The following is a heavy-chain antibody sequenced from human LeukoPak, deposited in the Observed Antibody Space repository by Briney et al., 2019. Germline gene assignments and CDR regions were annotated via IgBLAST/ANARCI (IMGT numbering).Heavy chain of an antibody. V-gene: IGHV4-30-2*01. CDR2: IYYSGNT. CDR3: ARSSSYFDY. J-gene: IGHJ4*02. CDR1: GGSMSSGGYS. Sequence: PSETLPLTCVVSGGSMSSGGYSWSWIRQPPGKGLEWIGYIYYSGNTYYSPSLKSRVTISVDRSKNQFSLKLSSVTAADTAVYYCARSSSYFDYWGQGTLVTVSS.